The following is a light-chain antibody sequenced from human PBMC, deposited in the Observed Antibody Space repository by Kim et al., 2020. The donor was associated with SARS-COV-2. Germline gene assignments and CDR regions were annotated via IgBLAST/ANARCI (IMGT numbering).Light chain of an antibody. J-gene: IGKJ1*01. Sequence: EIVLTQSPATLSLSPGERATLSCRASQSVSSYLAWYQQKPGQAPRLLIYDASNRATGIPARFSGSGSGTDFTLTISSLEPEDFAVYYCQQRSNWPPVTFGQRTRVDIK. V-gene: IGKV3-11*01. CDR3: QQRSNWPPVT. CDR2: DAS. CDR1: QSVSSY.